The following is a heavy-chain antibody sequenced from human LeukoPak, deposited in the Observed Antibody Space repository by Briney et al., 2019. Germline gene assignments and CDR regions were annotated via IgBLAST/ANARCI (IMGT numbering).Heavy chain of an antibody. V-gene: IGHV6-1*01. Sequence: SQTLSLTCAISGDRVSSNSAAWNWIRQSPSRGLEWLGRTYYRSKWYNDYALSVKSRTTINPDTSKNQFSLQLNSVTPEGTAVYYCARSGVIDMVPFDHWGQGTLVTVSS. CDR1: GDRVSSNSAA. CDR2: TYYRSKWYN. J-gene: IGHJ4*02. D-gene: IGHD2-21*01. CDR3: ARSGVIDMVPFDH.